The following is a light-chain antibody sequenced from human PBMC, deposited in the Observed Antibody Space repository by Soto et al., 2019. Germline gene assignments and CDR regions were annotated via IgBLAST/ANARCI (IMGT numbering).Light chain of an antibody. J-gene: IGLJ2*01. CDR1: SSNIGAGYD. Sequence: QSVLTQPPSVSGAPGQRVTISCTGSSSNIGAGYDVHWYQQLPGTAPKLLIYGNSNRPSGVPDRFSGSKSGTSASLAITGRQAEDEADSYCQSYDSSLSVVFGGGTKLTVL. CDR2: GNS. V-gene: IGLV1-40*01. CDR3: QSYDSSLSVV.